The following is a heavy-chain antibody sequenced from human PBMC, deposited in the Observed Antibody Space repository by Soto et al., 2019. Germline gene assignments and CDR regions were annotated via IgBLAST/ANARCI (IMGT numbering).Heavy chain of an antibody. CDR3: ARVVVGATYDY. CDR1: GYTLTELS. Sequence: ASVKVSCKVSGYTLTELSMHWVRQAPGKGLEWMGGFDPEDGETIYAQKFQGRVTMTEVTSTDTAYMELSSLRSEDTAVYYCARVVVGATYDYWGQGTLVTVSS. CDR2: FDPEDGET. J-gene: IGHJ4*02. V-gene: IGHV1-24*01. D-gene: IGHD1-26*01.